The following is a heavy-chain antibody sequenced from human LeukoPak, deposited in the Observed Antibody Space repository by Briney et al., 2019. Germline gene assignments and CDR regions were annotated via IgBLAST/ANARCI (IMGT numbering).Heavy chain of an antibody. CDR1: GFTFSSYS. CDR2: ISSSGSYI. V-gene: IGHV3-21*01. J-gene: IGHJ4*02. Sequence: NSGGSLRLSCAASGFTFSSYSMNWVRQAPGKGLEWVSSISSSGSYIYYADSVKGRFTISRDNAKNSLYLQMNSLRAEDTAVYYCARSPLSGSPYWGQGTLVTVSS. CDR3: ARSPLSGSPY. D-gene: IGHD1-26*01.